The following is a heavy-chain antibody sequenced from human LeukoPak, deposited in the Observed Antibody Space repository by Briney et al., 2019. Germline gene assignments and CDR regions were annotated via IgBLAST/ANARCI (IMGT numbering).Heavy chain of an antibody. CDR1: GGSISSYY. V-gene: IGHV4-59*01. Sequence: ETLSLTCTVSGGSISSYYWSWIRQPPGKGLEWIGYIYYSGSTNYNPSLKSRVTISVDTSKNQFFLKLSSVTAADTAVYYCARVGPYTAFDYWGQGTLVTVSS. D-gene: IGHD3-16*01. CDR3: ARVGPYTAFDY. J-gene: IGHJ4*02. CDR2: IYYSGST.